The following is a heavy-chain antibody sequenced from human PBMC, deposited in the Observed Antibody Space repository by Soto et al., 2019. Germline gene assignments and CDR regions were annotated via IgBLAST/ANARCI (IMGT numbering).Heavy chain of an antibody. D-gene: IGHD6-13*01. CDR2: ISSGSSTI. V-gene: IGHV3-48*01. J-gene: IGHJ5*02. Sequence: EVQLVESGGGLVQPGGSLRLSGAASGFTFSSYSMNWVRQAPGKGLEWVSYISSGSSTIYYADSVKGRFTISRDNAKNSLYLQMNSLRAEDTAVYYCARHPERIAQIGWFDPWGQGTLVTVSS. CDR3: ARHPERIAQIGWFDP. CDR1: GFTFSSYS.